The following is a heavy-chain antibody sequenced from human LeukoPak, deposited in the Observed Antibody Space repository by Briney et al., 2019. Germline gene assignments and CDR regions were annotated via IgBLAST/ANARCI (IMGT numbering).Heavy chain of an antibody. CDR1: GGSISSYY. CDR2: IYYSGST. CDR3: ARHGRRGRLFHNRGHDAFDI. V-gene: IGHV4-59*05. J-gene: IGHJ3*02. D-gene: IGHD1-14*01. Sequence: PSETLSLTCTVSGGSISSYYWSWIRQPPGKGLEWIGSIYYSGSTYYNPSLKSRVTISVDTSKNQFSLKLSSVTAADTAVYYCARHGRRGRLFHNRGHDAFDIWGQGTMVTVSS.